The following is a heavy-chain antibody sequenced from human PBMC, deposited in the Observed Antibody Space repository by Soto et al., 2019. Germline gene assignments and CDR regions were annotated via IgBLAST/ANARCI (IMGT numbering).Heavy chain of an antibody. CDR3: ARADYYDSSDYYPTDYYYYGMDV. CDR2: ISSSSAI. J-gene: IGHJ6*02. V-gene: IGHV3-48*01. D-gene: IGHD3-22*01. CDR1: GFTFSSYS. Sequence: PGGSLRLSCAASGFTFSSYSMNWVRQAPGKGLEWVSYISSSSAIFYADSVKGRFTISRDNAKNSLYLQMNSLRAEDTAVYYCARADYYDSSDYYPTDYYYYGMDVWGQGTTVTVSS.